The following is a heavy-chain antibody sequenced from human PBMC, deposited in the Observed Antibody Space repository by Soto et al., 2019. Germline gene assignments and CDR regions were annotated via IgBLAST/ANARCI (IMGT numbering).Heavy chain of an antibody. CDR2: IYYSGST. Sequence: TSETLSLTCTVSGGSISSYYWSWIRQPPGKGLEWIGYIYYSGSTNYNPSLKSRVTISVDTSKNQFSLKLSSVTAADTAVYYCARDRGPFGEGYGMDVWGQGTTVTVSS. J-gene: IGHJ6*02. CDR1: GGSISSYY. D-gene: IGHD3-10*01. V-gene: IGHV4-59*01. CDR3: ARDRGPFGEGYGMDV.